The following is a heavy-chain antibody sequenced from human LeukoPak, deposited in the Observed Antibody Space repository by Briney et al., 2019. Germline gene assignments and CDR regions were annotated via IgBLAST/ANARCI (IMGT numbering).Heavy chain of an antibody. CDR2: INSDGSRR. CDR3: TRGGYCGADNCYSGGGYFDP. J-gene: IGHJ5*02. CDR1: GFNVSIYW. V-gene: IGHV3-74*03. Sequence: GGSLRLSCAASGFNVSIYWMHWVRQAPGKRLVWVSRINSDGSRRMYADSVKGRFTISRDNAKNKLYLQMNSLRAEDTATYFCTRGGYCGADNCYSGGGYFDPWGQGTLVTVSS. D-gene: IGHD2-15*01.